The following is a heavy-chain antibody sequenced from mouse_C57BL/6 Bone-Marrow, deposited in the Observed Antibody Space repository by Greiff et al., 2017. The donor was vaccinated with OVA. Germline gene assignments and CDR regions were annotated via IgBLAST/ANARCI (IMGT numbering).Heavy chain of an antibody. V-gene: IGHV1-85*01. Sequence: QVQLQQSGPELVKPGASVKLSCKASGYTFPSYDINWVKQRPGQGLAGIGWIYPRAGSTKYNEKFKGKATLTVDTSSSTAYMELHSLTSEDSAVYFCARSELWYFDVWGTGTTVTVSS. J-gene: IGHJ1*03. CDR2: IYPRAGST. CDR1: GYTFPSYD. CDR3: ARSELWYFDV.